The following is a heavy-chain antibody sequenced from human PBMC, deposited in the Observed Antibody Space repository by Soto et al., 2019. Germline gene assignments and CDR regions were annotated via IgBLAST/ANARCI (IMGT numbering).Heavy chain of an antibody. CDR3: ARSPRSSGWYRDYYYMDV. CDR1: GFSISSYY. V-gene: IGHV4-59*08. Sequence: SETLSLTCTVSGFSISSYYWSWIRQPPGKGLEWIGYIYYSGSTNYNPSLKSRVTISVDTSKNQFSLKLSSVTAADTAVYYCARSPRSSGWYRDYYYMDVWGKGTTVTVSS. J-gene: IGHJ6*03. CDR2: IYYSGST. D-gene: IGHD6-19*01.